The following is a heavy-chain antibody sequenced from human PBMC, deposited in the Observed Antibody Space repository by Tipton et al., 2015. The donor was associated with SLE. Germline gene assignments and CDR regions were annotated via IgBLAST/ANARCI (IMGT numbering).Heavy chain of an antibody. CDR2: IYYSGSA. CDR1: GYSISSSDW. J-gene: IGHJ4*02. D-gene: IGHD3-22*01. Sequence: TLSLTCAVSGYSISSSDWWGWIRQPPGKGLEWIGSIYYSGSAYYSPSLKSRVTMSIHTSKNQFSLKLTSVTAADTAVYYCARRTYDTSGYYFLDYWGQGTLVTVSS. V-gene: IGHV4-28*01. CDR3: ARRTYDTSGYYFLDY.